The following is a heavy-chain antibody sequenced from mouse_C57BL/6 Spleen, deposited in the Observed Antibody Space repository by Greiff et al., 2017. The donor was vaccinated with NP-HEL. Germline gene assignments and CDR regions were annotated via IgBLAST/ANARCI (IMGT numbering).Heavy chain of an antibody. Sequence: VKLVESGGGLVQPKGSLKLSCAASGFSFNTYAMNWVRQAPGKGLEWVARIRSKSNNYATYYADSVKDRFTISRDDSESMLYLQMNNLKTEDTAMYYGVSHSYYYGSSYWYFDVWGTGTTVTVSS. CDR3: VSHSYYYGSSYWYFDV. J-gene: IGHJ1*03. CDR2: IRSKSNNYAT. D-gene: IGHD1-1*01. CDR1: GFSFNTYA. V-gene: IGHV10-1*01.